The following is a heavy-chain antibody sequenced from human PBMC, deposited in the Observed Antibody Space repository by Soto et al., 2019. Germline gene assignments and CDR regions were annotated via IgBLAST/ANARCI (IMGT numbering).Heavy chain of an antibody. CDR3: ARQAYYYDSSGYISQFYFDY. CDR2: IYYSGST. Sequence: PSETLSLTCTVSGGSISSGDYDWSWIRQPPXKGLEWIGYIYYSGSTYYNPSLKSRVTISVDTSKNQFSLKLSSVTAADTAVYYCARQAYYYDSSGYISQFYFDYWGQGTLVTVSS. V-gene: IGHV4-30-4*01. D-gene: IGHD3-22*01. J-gene: IGHJ4*02. CDR1: GGSISSGDYD.